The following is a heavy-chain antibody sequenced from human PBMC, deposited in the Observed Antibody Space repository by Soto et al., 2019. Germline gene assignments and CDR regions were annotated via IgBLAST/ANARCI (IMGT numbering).Heavy chain of an antibody. V-gene: IGHV4-59*08. D-gene: IGHD1-26*01. J-gene: IGHJ3*02. Sequence: TSETLSLTCSVSGGSISGYAWNWIRQPPGRGLEWIAYINYTGSTKYNPSLKSRVTTSVDTSKNQFSLNLRSVTAADTAVYYCERQGFSRSYLDGFDIWGQGTMVTVSS. CDR3: ERQGFSRSYLDGFDI. CDR2: INYTGST. CDR1: GGSISGYA.